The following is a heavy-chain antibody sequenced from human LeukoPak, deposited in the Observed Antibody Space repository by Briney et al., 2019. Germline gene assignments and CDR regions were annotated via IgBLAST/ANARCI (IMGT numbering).Heavy chain of an antibody. CDR2: ISGSGAGT. D-gene: IGHD6-13*01. Sequence: PGGSLRLSCTVSGFTFSDYAISWVHQAPGKGLEWVSSISGSGAGTYYADSVKGRFTISRDNSKNTLYVQMNNLRVEDTAVYYCARNGRNIAATGYYFHYWGQGTLVTVSS. CDR1: GFTFSDYA. J-gene: IGHJ4*02. V-gene: IGHV3-23*01. CDR3: ARNGRNIAATGYYFHY.